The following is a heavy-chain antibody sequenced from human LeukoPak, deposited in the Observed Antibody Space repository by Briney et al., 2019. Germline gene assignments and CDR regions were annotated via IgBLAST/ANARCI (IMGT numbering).Heavy chain of an antibody. D-gene: IGHD3-22*01. CDR3: ARGPGYYDSSGYYHWYFDL. CDR2: TRNKANSYTT. V-gene: IGHV3-72*01. J-gene: IGHJ2*01. CDR1: GFTFSDHY. Sequence: GGSLRLSCAASGFTFSDHYMDWVRQAPGKGLEWVGRTRNKANSYTTEYAASVKGRFTISRDDSKNSLYLQMNSLKTEDTAVYYCARGPGYYDSSGYYHWYFDLWGRGTLVTVSS.